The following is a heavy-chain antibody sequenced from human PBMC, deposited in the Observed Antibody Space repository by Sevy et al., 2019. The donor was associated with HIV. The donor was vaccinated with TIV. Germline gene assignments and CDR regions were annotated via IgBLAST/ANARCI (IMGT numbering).Heavy chain of an antibody. CDR2: ILSNGGNA. CDR1: GFAFRTYA. J-gene: IGHJ4*02. V-gene: IGHV3-30-3*01. CDR3: VRGPEWELTSFLSH. Sequence: GGSLRLSCAASGFAFRTYAFHWVRQAPVRGLEWVGLILSNGGNALYANSVRGRFTISRDNSMNTLYLELNNLTPDDTAVYYCVRGPEWELTSFLSHWGQGTLVTVSS. D-gene: IGHD3-9*01.